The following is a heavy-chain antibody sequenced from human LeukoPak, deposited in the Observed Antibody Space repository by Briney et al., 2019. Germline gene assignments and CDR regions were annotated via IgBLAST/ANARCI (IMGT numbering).Heavy chain of an antibody. CDR1: GFTFSSYG. J-gene: IGHJ4*02. D-gene: IGHD3-22*01. CDR2: IWYDGSNK. V-gene: IGHV3-33*01. Sequence: PGRSLRLSCAASGFTFSSYGMHWVRQAPGKGLEWVAVIWYDGSNKYYADSVKGRFTISRDNSKNTLYLQMNSLRAEDTAVHYCARTGYYDSRGDYFDYWGQGTLVTVSS. CDR3: ARTGYYDSRGDYFDY.